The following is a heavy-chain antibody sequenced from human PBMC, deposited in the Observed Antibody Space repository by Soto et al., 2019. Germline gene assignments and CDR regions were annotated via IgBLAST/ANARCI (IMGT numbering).Heavy chain of an antibody. CDR3: AIRRYLYSY. J-gene: IGHJ4*01. CDR2: ISSSGRA. CDR1: GGSVNNNAFS. Sequence: SETLSHTCTVSGGSVNNNAFSWTWIRQHPGKGPECIGHISSSGRASYSPSLKRRVAISLDASKNHFSLQLTSVTAADTAVYYCAIRRYLYSYSGQRSLVTVSA. V-gene: IGHV4-31*03. D-gene: IGHD1-26*01.